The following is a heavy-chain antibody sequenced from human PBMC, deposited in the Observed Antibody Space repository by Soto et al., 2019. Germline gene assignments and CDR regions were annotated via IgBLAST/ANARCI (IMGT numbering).Heavy chain of an antibody. D-gene: IGHD4-4*01. J-gene: IGHJ6*02. CDR1: GFTFSSYA. Sequence: GGSLRLSCAASGFTFSSYAMHWVRQAPGKGLEWVAVISYDGSNKYYADSVKGRFTISRDNSKNTLYLQMNSLRAEDTAVYYCARDRLFDYSNYRAGMDVWGQGTTVTVSS. V-gene: IGHV3-30-3*01. CDR3: ARDRLFDYSNYRAGMDV. CDR2: ISYDGSNK.